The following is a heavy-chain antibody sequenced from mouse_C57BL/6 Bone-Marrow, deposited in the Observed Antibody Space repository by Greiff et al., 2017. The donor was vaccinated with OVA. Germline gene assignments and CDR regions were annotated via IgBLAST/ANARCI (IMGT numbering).Heavy chain of an antibody. V-gene: IGHV10-1*01. CDR3: VRHGENGNYFDY. CDR1: GFSFNTYA. J-gene: IGHJ2*01. CDR2: IRSKSNNYAT. Sequence: EVQLVESGGGLVQPKGSLKLSCAASGFSFNTYAMNWVRQAPGKGLEWVARIRSKSNNYATYYADSVKDRFTISRDDSESMLYLQMNNLKTEDTAMYYCVRHGENGNYFDYWGQGTTLTVSS.